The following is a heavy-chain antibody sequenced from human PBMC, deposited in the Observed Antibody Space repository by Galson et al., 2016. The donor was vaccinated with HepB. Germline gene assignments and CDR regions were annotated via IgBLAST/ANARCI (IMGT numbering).Heavy chain of an antibody. CDR1: GGSISSGNW. D-gene: IGHD3-16*01. Sequence: SETLSLTCAVSGGSISSGNWWCWVRQPPGKGLEWIAEIHHSGSTNYNPSLKSRVTISVDKNKNQFSLKLSSVNAADTAVYYCAHSVDYSLNYWGQGTLVTVSS. J-gene: IGHJ4*02. CDR2: IHHSGST. V-gene: IGHV4-4*02. CDR3: AHSVDYSLNY.